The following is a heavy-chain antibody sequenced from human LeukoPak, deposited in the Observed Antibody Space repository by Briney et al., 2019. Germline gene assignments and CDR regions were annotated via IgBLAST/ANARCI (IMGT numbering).Heavy chain of an antibody. CDR3: AKVAITFFGVVLYYFDY. CDR1: GFTFSSYA. J-gene: IGHJ4*02. V-gene: IGHV3-23*01. D-gene: IGHD3-3*01. Sequence: QPGGSLRLSCAASGFTFSSYAMSWVRQAPGKGLEWLSAISGSGGSTYYADSVKGRFTISRDNSKNTLYLQMNSLRAEDTAVYYCAKVAITFFGVVLYYFDYWGQRTLVTVSS. CDR2: ISGSGGST.